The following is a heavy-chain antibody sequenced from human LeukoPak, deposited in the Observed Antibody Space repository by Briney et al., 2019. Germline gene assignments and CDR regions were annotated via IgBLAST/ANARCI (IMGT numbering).Heavy chain of an antibody. CDR3: TRDQTPYY. Sequence: GGSLRLSCAASGFTFGDYAMAWVRQAPGKGLEWVGFIASETYGGTAEYAASVKGRFTISRDDSKSIAYLQMNSLKTEDTAVYYCTRDQTPYYWGQGTLVTVSS. V-gene: IGHV3-49*04. CDR1: GFTFGDYA. J-gene: IGHJ4*02. CDR2: IASETYGGTA.